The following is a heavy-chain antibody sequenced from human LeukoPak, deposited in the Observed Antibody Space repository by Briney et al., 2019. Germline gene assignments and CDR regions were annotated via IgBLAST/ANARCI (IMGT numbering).Heavy chain of an antibody. CDR3: AREVAARPGAYYFDY. D-gene: IGHD6-6*01. CDR1: GDSISIYY. CDR2: IYNSGST. Sequence: SETLSLTCSVSGDSISIYYCSWIRQPPGKGLEWIGYIYNSGSTNYNPSLKSRVTISVDTSKNQFSLKLTSVTAADTAVYYCAREVAARPGAYYFDYWGQGTLVTVSS. V-gene: IGHV4-4*08. J-gene: IGHJ4*02.